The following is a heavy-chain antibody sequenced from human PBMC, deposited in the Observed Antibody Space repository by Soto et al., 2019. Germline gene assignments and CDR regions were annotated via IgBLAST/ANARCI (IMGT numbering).Heavy chain of an antibody. CDR2: IDAGNGNT. V-gene: IGHV1-3*01. CDR3: ARDYTGSWYQKAWFDP. CDR1: GYTFTSYA. D-gene: IGHD6-13*01. Sequence: ASVKVSCKASGYTFTSYAMHWVCQAPGQRLEWMGWIDAGNGNTKYSQKFQGRVTITRDTSASTAYMELSSLRSEDTAVYYCARDYTGSWYQKAWFDPWGQGTLVTVSS. J-gene: IGHJ5*02.